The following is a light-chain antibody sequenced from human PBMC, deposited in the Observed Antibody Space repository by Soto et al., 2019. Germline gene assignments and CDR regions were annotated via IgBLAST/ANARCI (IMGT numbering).Light chain of an antibody. CDR1: SSDVGGYNY. J-gene: IGLJ1*01. CDR2: DVS. V-gene: IGLV2-11*01. CDR3: CSYAGRYTYV. Sequence: QSVLTQPRSVSGSPGQSVTISCSGTSSDVGGYNYVSWYQQYPGKAPKLMIYDVSKRPSGVPDRFSGSKSGNTASLTITGLQAEDEADYYCCSYAGRYTYVFGTGTKVTAL.